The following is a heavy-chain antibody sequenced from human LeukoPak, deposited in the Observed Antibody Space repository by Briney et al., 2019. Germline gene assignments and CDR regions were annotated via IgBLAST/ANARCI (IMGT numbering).Heavy chain of an antibody. V-gene: IGHV3-66*02. J-gene: IGHJ4*02. CDR3: ARSPRNRHFGY. CDR2: IYSGGST. Sequence: GGSLRLSCAASGFTVSSNYMSWVRQAPGKGLEWVSVIYSGGSTYYADSVEGRFTISRDNSKNTLHLQMNSLRAEDTAVYYCARSPRNRHFGYWGQGTLVTVSS. D-gene: IGHD2/OR15-2a*01. CDR1: GFTVSSNY.